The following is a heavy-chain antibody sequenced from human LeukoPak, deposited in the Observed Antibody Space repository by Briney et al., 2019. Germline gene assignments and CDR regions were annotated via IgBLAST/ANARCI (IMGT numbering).Heavy chain of an antibody. J-gene: IGHJ5*02. Sequence: SETLSLTCTVSGGSISSTTYYWTWIRQPPGKGLEWIGTIYYSGSPHYNPSLKSRLAISLDTSKNQFSLKLNSVTAADTAVYYCARQVFPGTYYNWFDPWGQGTLVTVSS. CDR3: ARQVFPGTYYNWFDP. CDR1: GGSISSTTYY. CDR2: IYYSGSP. D-gene: IGHD3-10*01. V-gene: IGHV4-39*01.